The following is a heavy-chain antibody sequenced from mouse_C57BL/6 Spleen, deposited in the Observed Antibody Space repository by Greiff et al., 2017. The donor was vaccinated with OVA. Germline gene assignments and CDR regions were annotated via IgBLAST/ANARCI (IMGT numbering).Heavy chain of an antibody. CDR3: ARGDWDY. CDR1: GYSITSGYY. Sequence: EVKLMESGPGLVKPSQSLSLTCSVTGYSITSGYYWNWIRQFPGNKLEWMGYISYDGSNNYNPSLKNRISITRDTSKNQFFLKLNSVTTEDTATYYCARGDWDYWGQGTTLTVSS. V-gene: IGHV3-6*01. D-gene: IGHD4-1*01. CDR2: ISYDGSN. J-gene: IGHJ2*01.